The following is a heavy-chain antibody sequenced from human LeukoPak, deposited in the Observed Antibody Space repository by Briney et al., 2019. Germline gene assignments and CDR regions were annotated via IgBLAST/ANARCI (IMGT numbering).Heavy chain of an antibody. Sequence: GRSLRLSCAASGFTFSSYGMHWVRQAPGKGLEWVAVISYDGSNKYYADSVKGRFTISRDNSKNTLYLQMNSLRAEDTAVYYCAKETIVVVTTGGPIDYWGQGTLVTVSS. CDR2: ISYDGSNK. CDR1: GFTFSSYG. J-gene: IGHJ4*02. V-gene: IGHV3-30*18. D-gene: IGHD3-22*01. CDR3: AKETIVVVTTGGPIDY.